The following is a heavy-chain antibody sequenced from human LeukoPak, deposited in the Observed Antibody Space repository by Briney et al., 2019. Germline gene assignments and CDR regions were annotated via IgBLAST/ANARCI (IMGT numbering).Heavy chain of an antibody. CDR1: GFTFSSYA. D-gene: IGHD3-10*01. V-gene: IGHV3-30-3*01. CDR3: ARAPYYGSGSEDGMDV. CDR2: ISYDGSNK. Sequence: GGPLRLSGAASGFTFSSYAMHWVRRAPGKGLEWVAVISYDGSNKYYADSVKGRFTISRDNSKNTLYLQMNSLRAEDTAVYYCARAPYYGSGSEDGMDVWGQGTTVTVSS. J-gene: IGHJ6*02.